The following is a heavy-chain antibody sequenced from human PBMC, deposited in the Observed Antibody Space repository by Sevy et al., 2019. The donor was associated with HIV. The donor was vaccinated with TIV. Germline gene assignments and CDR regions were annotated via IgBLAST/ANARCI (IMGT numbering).Heavy chain of an antibody. V-gene: IGHV3-15*01. Sequence: GGSLRLSCAASGFTFEYAWMSWVRQAPGKGLEWVGRIKSQRDGGTPEYSAPLKGRFTISRDDSKDTLHLQINSLKTEYTAVYYCISQMTSEDYFHSWGQGTLVTVSS. J-gene: IGHJ4*02. CDR3: ISQMTSEDYFHS. D-gene: IGHD3-3*02. CDR2: IKSQRDGGTP. CDR1: GFTFEYAW.